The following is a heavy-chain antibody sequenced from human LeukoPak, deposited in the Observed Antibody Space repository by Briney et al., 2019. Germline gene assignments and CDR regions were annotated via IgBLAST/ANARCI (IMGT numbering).Heavy chain of an antibody. D-gene: IGHD1-26*01. CDR2: IYYSGST. CDR1: GDSISSGDYY. CDR3: ARADRGSYYFLPLHFDY. Sequence: PSQTLSLTCTVSGDSISSGDYYWSWIRQPPGKGLEWIGYIYYSGSTNYNPSLKSRVTISVDTSKNQFSLKLSSVTAADTAVYYCARADRGSYYFLPLHFDYWGQGTLVTVSS. J-gene: IGHJ4*02. V-gene: IGHV4-61*08.